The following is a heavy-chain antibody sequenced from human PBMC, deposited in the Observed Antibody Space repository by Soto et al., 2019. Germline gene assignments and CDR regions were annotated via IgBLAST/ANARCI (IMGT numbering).Heavy chain of an antibody. D-gene: IGHD6-19*01. Sequence: PGGSLRLSCAASGFIFSSYAMSWVRQAPGKGLEWVSVISGSGDSTYYADSVKGRFTISRDNSKNTLYLQMNSLRAEDTAVYYCARRSSGWYFDYWGQGTLVTVSS. CDR1: GFIFSSYA. V-gene: IGHV3-23*01. CDR2: ISGSGDST. CDR3: ARRSSGWYFDY. J-gene: IGHJ4*02.